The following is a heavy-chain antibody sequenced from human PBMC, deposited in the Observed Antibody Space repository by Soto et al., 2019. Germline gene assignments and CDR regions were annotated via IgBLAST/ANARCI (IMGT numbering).Heavy chain of an antibody. Sequence: QVQLVQSGAEVRKPGSSVKVSCKASGGTFSRHGISWVRQAPGQELEWMGGIIPIFGTANHAQKFQGRVTITADESTSTAYMELSSLRSEDTAVYYCARGWGYDNNDYYYAYWGQGTLLIVSS. CDR3: ARGWGYDNNDYYYAY. V-gene: IGHV1-69*01. CDR1: GGTFSRHG. J-gene: IGHJ4*02. D-gene: IGHD3-22*01. CDR2: IIPIFGTA.